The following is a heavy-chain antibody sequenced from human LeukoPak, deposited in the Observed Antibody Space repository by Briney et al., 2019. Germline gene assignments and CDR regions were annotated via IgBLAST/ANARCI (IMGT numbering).Heavy chain of an antibody. V-gene: IGHV1-69*05. D-gene: IGHD3-16*01. CDR3: AREGRNRGDVAFDI. CDR2: IIPIFGTA. J-gene: IGHJ3*02. CDR1: GYTFTSYD. Sequence: SVKVSCKASGYTFTSYDINWVRQATGQGLEWMGGIIPIFGTANYAQKFQGRVTITTDESTSTAYMELSSLRSEDTAVYYCAREGRNRGDVAFDIWGQGTMVTVSS.